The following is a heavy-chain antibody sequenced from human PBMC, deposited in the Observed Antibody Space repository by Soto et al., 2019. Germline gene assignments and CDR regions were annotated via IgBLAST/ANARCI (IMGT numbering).Heavy chain of an antibody. J-gene: IGHJ3*01. V-gene: IGHV3-48*01. CDR1: GFPFRKHG. Sequence: GSLGTSCAASGFPFRKHGLNLVRPAPGKGLEWVSYIGIGSSTKYYADSVKGRFTISRDNAKNSLYLQMNSLRAEDTAVYYCARDQLYYNDISGRPLNAFDVWGQGTMVTVSS. CDR2: IGIGSSTK. D-gene: IGHD3-22*01. CDR3: ARDQLYYNDISGRPLNAFDV.